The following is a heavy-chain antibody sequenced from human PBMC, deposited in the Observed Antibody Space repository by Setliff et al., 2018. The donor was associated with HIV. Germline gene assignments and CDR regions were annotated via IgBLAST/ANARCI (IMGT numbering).Heavy chain of an antibody. J-gene: IGHJ4*02. CDR3: ASGREAVAGALHFDY. V-gene: IGHV4-59*08. CDR1: GVSISDYY. CDR2: IYYRGST. Sequence: SETLSLTCSVSGVSISDYYWSWIRQPPGKGLEWIGYIYYRGSTNYNPSLKNRVTISVDTSKNQFTLKLNSVTAADTAVYYCASGREAVAGALHFDYWGQGPLVTVSS. D-gene: IGHD6-19*01.